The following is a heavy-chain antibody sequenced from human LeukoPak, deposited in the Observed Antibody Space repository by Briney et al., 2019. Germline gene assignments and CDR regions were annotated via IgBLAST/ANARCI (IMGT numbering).Heavy chain of an antibody. CDR2: IYFSGNT. V-gene: IGHV4-31*03. CDR3: ARALDYNYYYMDV. CDR1: GGSISSGGYY. J-gene: IGHJ6*03. Sequence: SETLSLTCTVSGGSISSGGYYWNWIRQHPGKGLEWIGYIYFSGNTYYNPSLKSRVVISLDTLWNHFSQRLSSVTAADTAVYYCARALDYNYYYMDVWGKGTTVTVSS.